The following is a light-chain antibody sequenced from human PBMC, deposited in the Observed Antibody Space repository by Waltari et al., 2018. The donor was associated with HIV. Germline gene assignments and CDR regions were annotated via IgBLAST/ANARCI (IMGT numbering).Light chain of an antibody. CDR3: ASNRLDSTLV. CDR2: DID. V-gene: IGLV2-14*03. J-gene: IGLJ2*01. Sequence: QSALTQPASVSGFPGQTINISCTGLSTDSRFYPHVSLYQQHPGSVPRLIIYDIDSRPSGISDHFSGSRSGDSASLTISGLQSGDEAHYFCASNRLDSTLVFGGGTKLTIL. CDR1: STDSRFYPH.